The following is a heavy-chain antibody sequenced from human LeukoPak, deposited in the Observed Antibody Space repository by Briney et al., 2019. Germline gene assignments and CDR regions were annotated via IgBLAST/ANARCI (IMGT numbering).Heavy chain of an antibody. Sequence: ASVKVSCKASGGTFSSYATSWVRQAPGQGLEWMGGIIPIFGTANYAQKFQGRVTITTDESTSTAYMELSSLRSEDTAVYYCARGVSYYPDYYYYMDVWGKGTTVTVSS. J-gene: IGHJ6*03. V-gene: IGHV1-69*05. CDR2: IIPIFGTA. CDR3: ARGVSYYPDYYYYMDV. D-gene: IGHD3-10*01. CDR1: GGTFSSYA.